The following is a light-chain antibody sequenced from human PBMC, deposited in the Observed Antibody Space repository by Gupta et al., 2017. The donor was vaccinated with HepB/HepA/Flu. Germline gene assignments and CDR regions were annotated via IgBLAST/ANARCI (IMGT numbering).Light chain of an antibody. CDR2: ENN. V-gene: IGLV3-19*01. Sequence: SSELTHDPPLSVALGQTVRITCQGDSLRNYYASWFQQKPGQAPMLVYDENNSRPSGIPDRLAASNAGNTASLTIAGNQAEDDAYYYCTCRDSSGKWVFGGGTRLTVL. J-gene: IGLJ3*02. CDR3: TCRDSSGKWV. CDR1: SLRNYY.